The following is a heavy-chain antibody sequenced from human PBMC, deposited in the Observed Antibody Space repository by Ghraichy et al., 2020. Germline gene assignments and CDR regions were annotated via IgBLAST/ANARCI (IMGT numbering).Heavy chain of an antibody. Sequence: GGSLRLSCAASGFTFSDWWMSWVRQAPGKGLEWVAHINEAGTDIYYLDSVRGRFTISRDNAKNSLYLQMHSLRAEDTAVFYCARGRAHLDSWGQGTLVTVSS. CDR2: INEAGTDI. V-gene: IGHV3-7*01. CDR3: ARGRAHLDS. D-gene: IGHD4/OR15-4a*01. CDR1: GFTFSDWW. J-gene: IGHJ4*02.